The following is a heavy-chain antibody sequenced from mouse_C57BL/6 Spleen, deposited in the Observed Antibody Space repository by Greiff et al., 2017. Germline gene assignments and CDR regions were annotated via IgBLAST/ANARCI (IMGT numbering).Heavy chain of an antibody. CDR3: TTSYYGSSYEAWFAY. CDR2: IDPENGDT. D-gene: IGHD1-1*01. V-gene: IGHV14-4*01. Sequence: EVQLQQSGAELVRPGASVKLSCTASGFNIKDDYMHWVKQRPEQGLEWIGWIDPENGDTASASKFQGKATITADTSSNTAYLQLSSLTSEDTAVYYCTTSYYGSSYEAWFAYWGQGTLVTVSA. CDR1: GFNIKDDY. J-gene: IGHJ3*01.